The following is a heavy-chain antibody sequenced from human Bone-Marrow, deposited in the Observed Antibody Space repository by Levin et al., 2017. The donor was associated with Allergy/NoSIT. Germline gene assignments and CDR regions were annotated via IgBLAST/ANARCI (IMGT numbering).Heavy chain of an antibody. CDR3: ASMGSPGVRFLEWLFFY. J-gene: IGHJ4*02. CDR2: INPNSGGT. Sequence: ASVKVSCKASGYTFTGYYMHWVRQAPGQGLEWMGRINPNSGGTNYAQKFQGRVTMTRDTSISTAYMELSRLRSDDTAVYYCASMGSPGVRFLEWLFFYWGQGTLVTVSS. CDR1: GYTFTGYY. V-gene: IGHV1-2*06. D-gene: IGHD3-3*01.